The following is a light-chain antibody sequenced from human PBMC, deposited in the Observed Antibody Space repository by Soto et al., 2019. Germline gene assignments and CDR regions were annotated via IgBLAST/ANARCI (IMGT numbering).Light chain of an antibody. J-gene: IGKJ5*01. CDR2: DAS. CDR1: QSISTY. Sequence: DIQMTQSPSSLSASVGNRFTMTCRASQSISTYLNWYQKKPGKAPNLLIYDASRLQSGVPSRFSGSGGGTDFTLSISSVQPEDFATYFCQQSYMDPITFGQGTRLEI. V-gene: IGKV1-39*01. CDR3: QQSYMDPIT.